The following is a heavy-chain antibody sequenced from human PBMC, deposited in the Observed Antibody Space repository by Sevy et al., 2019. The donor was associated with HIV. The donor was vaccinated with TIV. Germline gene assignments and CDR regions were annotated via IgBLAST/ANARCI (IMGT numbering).Heavy chain of an antibody. V-gene: IGHV3-7*03. J-gene: IGHJ6*02. CDR2: IKRDGSEK. CDR3: ARDCSSTSCLWGLDV. Sequence: GGSLRLSCAASGFTFSSYWMSWVRQAPGKGLEWVAIIKRDGSEKYYEASVKGGFPISRDNAKNSLYLQMNSLRAEDTAVYYCARDCSSTSCLWGLDVWGQGTTVTVSS. CDR1: GFTFSSYW. D-gene: IGHD2-2*01.